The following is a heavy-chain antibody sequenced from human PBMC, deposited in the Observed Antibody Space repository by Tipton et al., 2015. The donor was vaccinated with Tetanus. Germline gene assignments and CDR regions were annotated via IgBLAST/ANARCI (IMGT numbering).Heavy chain of an antibody. CDR3: ARDSNFYSYSYKGMDV. V-gene: IGHV4-59*02. Sequence: LRLSCSVSGDSGSRHYWSWIRQPPGKALEWIGDIFYSGNSISNPSFRSRVTMSVDTSRTLFSLTLIAVTAADTAVYFCARDSNFYSYSYKGMDVWGQGTTVTVSS. CDR2: IFYSGNS. D-gene: IGHD4-11*01. J-gene: IGHJ6*02. CDR1: GDSGSRHY.